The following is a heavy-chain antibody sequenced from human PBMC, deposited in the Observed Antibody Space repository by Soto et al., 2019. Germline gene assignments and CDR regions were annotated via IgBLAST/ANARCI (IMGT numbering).Heavy chain of an antibody. CDR2: ISDDGSNK. Sequence: QVQLVESGGGVVQPGRCLRLSCAASGFTFSSYDMHWVRQAPGKGLEWVAVISDDGSNKYYADSANGRFTISRDNSKNTLYLQMNSLRAEDTAVYYCARDPLWGTAMVLWYFDLWGRGTLVTVSS. D-gene: IGHD5-18*01. CDR3: ARDPLWGTAMVLWYFDL. J-gene: IGHJ2*01. V-gene: IGHV3-30-3*01. CDR1: GFTFSSYD.